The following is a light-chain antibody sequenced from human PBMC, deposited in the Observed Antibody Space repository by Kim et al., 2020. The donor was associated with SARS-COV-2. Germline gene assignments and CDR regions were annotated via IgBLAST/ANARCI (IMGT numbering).Light chain of an antibody. Sequence: DIQMTQSPSTLSASVGDRVTITCRASQSISRCLAWYQQKPGKAPNLLIYDASALGSGVPSRFSGSGSGTEFTLTITTLQPDDFATYYCQQYHSYSYTFGQGTKLEI. CDR3: QQYHSYSYT. CDR2: DAS. CDR1: QSISRC. V-gene: IGKV1-5*01. J-gene: IGKJ2*01.